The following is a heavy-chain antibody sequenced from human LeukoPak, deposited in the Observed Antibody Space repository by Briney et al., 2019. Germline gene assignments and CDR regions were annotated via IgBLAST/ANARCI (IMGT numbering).Heavy chain of an antibody. J-gene: IGHJ4*02. CDR3: ARDLDYYGSGNHIDY. D-gene: IGHD3-10*01. V-gene: IGHV1-2*02. Sequence: ASVKVSCKASGYTFTGYYMHWVRQAPGQGLEWMGWINPNSGGTNYAQKFQGRVTMTRDTSISTAYMELSRPRSDDTAVYYCARDLDYYGSGNHIDYWGQGTLVTVSS. CDR2: INPNSGGT. CDR1: GYTFTGYY.